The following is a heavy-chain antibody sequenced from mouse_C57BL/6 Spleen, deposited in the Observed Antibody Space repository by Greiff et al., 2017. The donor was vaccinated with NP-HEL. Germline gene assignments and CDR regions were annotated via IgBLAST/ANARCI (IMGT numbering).Heavy chain of an antibody. J-gene: IGHJ4*01. CDR3: ARNYYGSSYNYYAMDY. V-gene: IGHV1-55*01. Sequence: QVQLHPRCSYLFKPGASVKMSCKASGYTFTSYWITWVKQRPGQGLEWIGDIYPGSGSTNYNEKFKSKATLTVDTSSSTAYMQLSSLTSEDSAVYYGARNYYGSSYNYYAMDYWGQGTSVTVSS. CDR2: IYPGSGST. CDR1: GYTFTSYW. D-gene: IGHD1-1*01.